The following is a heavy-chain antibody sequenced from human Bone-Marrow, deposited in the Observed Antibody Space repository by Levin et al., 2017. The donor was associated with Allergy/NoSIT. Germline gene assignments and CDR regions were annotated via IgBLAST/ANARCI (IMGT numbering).Heavy chain of an antibody. CDR1: GFTFSSYW. J-gene: IGHJ1*01. CDR2: ISTNGRST. V-gene: IGHV3-74*01. CDR3: ASSDGGLVHFQH. D-gene: IGHD4-23*01. Sequence: GESLKISCAASGFTFSSYWMHWVRQAPGKGLVWVSRISTNGRSTTYADSVKGRLTISRDNAKNTLYLQMNNLRAEDTAVYYCASSDGGLVHFQHWGQGTLVTVSS.